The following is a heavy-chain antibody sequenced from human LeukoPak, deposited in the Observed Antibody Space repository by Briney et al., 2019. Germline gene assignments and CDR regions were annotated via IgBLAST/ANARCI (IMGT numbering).Heavy chain of an antibody. V-gene: IGHV4-34*01. CDR3: ASTERCSTTCPLDY. Sequence: SETLSLTCAVYGGSFRGYYRSWIRQPPGKGLEWIGEINHSGSTNYNPSLKSRVTISLDTSMKKFSLKLNTVTAADTAVYYCASTERCSTTCPLDYWGQGTLVTVSS. J-gene: IGHJ4*02. D-gene: IGHD2-2*01. CDR1: GGSFRGYY. CDR2: INHSGST.